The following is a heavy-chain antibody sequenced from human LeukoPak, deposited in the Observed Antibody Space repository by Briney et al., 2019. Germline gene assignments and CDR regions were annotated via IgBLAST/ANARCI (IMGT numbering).Heavy chain of an antibody. CDR2: IRSDGSDT. J-gene: IGHJ6*03. CDR3: ARGMNYYGSGSYYYYYYMDV. Sequence: GGSLRLSCAASGFTFSDTWMHWVRQAPGEGLVWVSRIRSDGSDTRYAESVKGRFTISRDNAKNTLYLQMNSLRSEDTAVYYCARGMNYYGSGSYYYYYYMDVWGKGTTVTVSS. D-gene: IGHD3-10*01. CDR1: GFTFSDTW. V-gene: IGHV3-74*01.